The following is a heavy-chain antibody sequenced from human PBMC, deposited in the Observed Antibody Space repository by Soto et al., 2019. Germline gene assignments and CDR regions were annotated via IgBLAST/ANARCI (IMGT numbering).Heavy chain of an antibody. CDR3: ARAYEGHYFDY. V-gene: IGHV3-30-3*01. J-gene: IGHJ4*02. CDR2: ISYDGSNK. Sequence: QVQLVESGGGVVQPGRSLRLSCAASGFTFSSYAMHWVRQAPGKGLEWVAVISYDGSNKYYADSVKGRFTISRDNSKNTLYLQMTSLRAEDTAVYYWARAYEGHYFDYWGQGTLVTVSS. CDR1: GFTFSSYA. D-gene: IGHD3-16*01.